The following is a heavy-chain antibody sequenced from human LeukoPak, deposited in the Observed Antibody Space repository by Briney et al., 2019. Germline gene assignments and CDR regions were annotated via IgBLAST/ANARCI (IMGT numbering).Heavy chain of an antibody. CDR2: INPNSGGT. CDR1: GGTFSSYA. J-gene: IGHJ4*02. D-gene: IGHD3-10*01. CDR3: ARPRQDYYYGSGSYYDY. V-gene: IGHV1-2*04. Sequence: GASVKVSCKASGGTFSSYAISWVRQAPGQGLEWMGWINPNSGGTNYAQKFQGWVTMTRDTSISTAYMELSRLRSDDTAVYYCARPRQDYYYGSGSYYDYWGQGTLVTVSS.